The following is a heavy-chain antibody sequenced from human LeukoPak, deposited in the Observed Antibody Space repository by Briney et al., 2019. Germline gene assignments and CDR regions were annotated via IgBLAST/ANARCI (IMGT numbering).Heavy chain of an antibody. J-gene: IGHJ4*02. Sequence: GGSLRLSCAASGFTFSSYAMSWVRQAPGKGLEWVAVTSYDGNHTYYADSVKGRFTISRDNSKNTLYLQMNSLKVEDTAVYYCARGLSEHDYWGQGTLVTVSS. CDR3: ARGLSEHDY. CDR1: GFTFSSYA. CDR2: TSYDGNHT. D-gene: IGHD1-14*01. V-gene: IGHV3-30*03.